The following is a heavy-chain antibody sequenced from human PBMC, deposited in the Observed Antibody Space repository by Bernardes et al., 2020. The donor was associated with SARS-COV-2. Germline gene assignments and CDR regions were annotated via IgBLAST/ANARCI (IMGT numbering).Heavy chain of an antibody. J-gene: IGHJ4*02. Sequence: ASVKVSCKASGYTFTSYDINWVRQATGQGLEWMGWMTPNSGNTGYAQKFQGRVTMTRNTSISTAYMELSSLRSEDMAVYYCARVGSYDSSGTDGYWGQGTLVTGSA. V-gene: IGHV1-8*01. D-gene: IGHD3-22*01. CDR3: ARVGSYDSSGTDGY. CDR1: GYTFTSYD. CDR2: MTPNSGNT.